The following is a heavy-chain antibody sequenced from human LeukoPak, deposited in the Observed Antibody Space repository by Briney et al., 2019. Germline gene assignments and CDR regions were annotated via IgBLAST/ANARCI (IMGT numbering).Heavy chain of an antibody. D-gene: IGHD1-26*01. V-gene: IGHV4-39*01. Sequence: PSETLSLTRTVSGDSISSSNYYWGWIRQPPGKGLEWIGIIYYSGSTNYNPSLKSRVTISVDRSKDQFSLKLSSVTAADTAVYYCARHSSQRWDLDYWGQGTLVTVSS. CDR3: ARHSSQRWDLDY. CDR2: IYYSGST. J-gene: IGHJ4*02. CDR1: GDSISSSNYY.